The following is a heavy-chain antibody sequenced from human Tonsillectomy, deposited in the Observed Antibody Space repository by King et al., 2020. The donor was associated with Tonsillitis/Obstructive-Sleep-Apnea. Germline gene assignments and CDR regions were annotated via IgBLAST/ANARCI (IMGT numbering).Heavy chain of an antibody. CDR2: IDHRRST. V-gene: IGHV4-34*01. D-gene: IGHD3-10*01. Sequence: VQLQQWGAGLLKPSETLSLTCVVYDGSFSGYSWSWIRQPPGKGLEWIGEIDHRRSTYYSPSLRSRLTMSVDTSKNQFSLKLNSVTAADTAVYYCARGRQHAGNFYYFLDVWGKGTTVSVSS. CDR3: ARGRQHAGNFYYFLDV. J-gene: IGHJ6*03. CDR1: DGSFSGYS.